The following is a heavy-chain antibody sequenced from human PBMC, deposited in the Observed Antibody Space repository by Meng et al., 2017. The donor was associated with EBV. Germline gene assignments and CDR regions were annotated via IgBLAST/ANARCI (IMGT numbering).Heavy chain of an antibody. CDR3: ARSSPVRFGELSN. CDR2: VHYTGST. V-gene: IGHV4-39*07. CDR1: GDSISSFYY. Sequence: QLQLRESGPGQVKPSETLSLTCTVSGDSISSFYYWGWIRQPPGRGLEWIGSVHYTGSTYYNPSLKSRVTTSVDTSKNQFSLKLSSVTAADTAVYYCARSSPVRFGELSNWGQGTLVTVS. D-gene: IGHD3-10*01. J-gene: IGHJ4*02.